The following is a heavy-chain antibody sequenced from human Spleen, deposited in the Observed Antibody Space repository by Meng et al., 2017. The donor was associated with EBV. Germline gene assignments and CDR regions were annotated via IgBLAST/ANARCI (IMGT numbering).Heavy chain of an antibody. D-gene: IGHD3-22*01. J-gene: IGHJ4*02. CDR2: TLYSGST. Sequence: EPGPRQWKPSAHRSLTCTVSGGSMTSNSYYWGWIRQPPGKGLEWIANTLYSGSTYYNPSLKTRVTISLDTSKNQFSLKLTSVTAADTAFYYCARTYSGYLENFDQWGQGTLVTVSS. V-gene: IGHV4-39*07. CDR1: GGSMTSNSYY. CDR3: ARTYSGYLENFDQ.